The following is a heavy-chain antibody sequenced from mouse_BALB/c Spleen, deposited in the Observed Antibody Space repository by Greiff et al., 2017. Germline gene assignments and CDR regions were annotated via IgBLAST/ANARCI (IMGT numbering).Heavy chain of an antibody. CDR3: ARENGSPWFAY. CDR1: GFSLTSYG. J-gene: IGHJ3*01. Sequence: VKLQESGPGLVAPSQSLSITCTVSGFSLTSYGVHWVRQPPGKGLEWLGVIWAGGSTNYNSALMSRLSISKDNSKSQVFLKMNSLQTDDTAMYYCARENGSPWFAYWGQGTLVTVSA. CDR2: IWAGGST. D-gene: IGHD1-1*01. V-gene: IGHV2-9*02.